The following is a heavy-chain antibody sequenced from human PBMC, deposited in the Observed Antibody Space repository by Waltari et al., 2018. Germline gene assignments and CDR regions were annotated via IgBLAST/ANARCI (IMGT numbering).Heavy chain of an antibody. D-gene: IGHD1-26*01. V-gene: IGHV3-48*03. Sequence: EVQLVESGGGLVQPGGSLRLSCEASGFTFIGYEMTWVRQAPGKGLEWISSISGSGATIFYADSVKGRFTISRDNAKSSLHLQMTSLRVDDTAIYYCARDIRREQPHARGFDYWGQGSLVTVSS. CDR1: GFTFIGYE. J-gene: IGHJ4*02. CDR2: ISGSGATI. CDR3: ARDIRREQPHARGFDY.